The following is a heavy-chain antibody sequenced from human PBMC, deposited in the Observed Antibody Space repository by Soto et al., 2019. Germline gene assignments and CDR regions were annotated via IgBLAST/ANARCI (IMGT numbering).Heavy chain of an antibody. CDR1: GGSFSGYY. CDR2: INHSGST. CDR3: ARMVGATVSIDY. Sequence: SETLSLTCAVYGGSFSGYYWGWIRQPPGKGLEWIGEINHSGSTNYNPSLKSRVTISVDTSKNQFSLKLSSVTAADTAVYYCARMVGATVSIDYWGQGTLVTVSS. J-gene: IGHJ4*02. V-gene: IGHV4-34*01. D-gene: IGHD1-26*01.